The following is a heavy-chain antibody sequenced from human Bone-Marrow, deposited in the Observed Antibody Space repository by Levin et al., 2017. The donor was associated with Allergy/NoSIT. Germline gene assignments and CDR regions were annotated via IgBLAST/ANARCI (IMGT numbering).Heavy chain of an antibody. Sequence: GSLRLSCTVSGGSISNYYWSWIRQPPGKGLEWIGYIHYSGTTNSNPSLRSRVTLSLDTSKNHFSVKLSSVTAADTAVYYCARHTGGWRGEVDYWGQGTLVTVSS. J-gene: IGHJ4*02. D-gene: IGHD6-19*01. V-gene: IGHV4-59*08. CDR3: ARHTGGWRGEVDY. CDR1: GGSISNYY. CDR2: IHYSGTT.